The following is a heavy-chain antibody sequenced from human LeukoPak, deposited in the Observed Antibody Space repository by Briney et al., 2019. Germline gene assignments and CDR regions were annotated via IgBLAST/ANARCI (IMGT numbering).Heavy chain of an antibody. CDR3: ARGYYYDSSGYPTTPFDY. V-gene: IGHV1-46*01. Sequence: ASVKVSCKASGYTFTSYYMHWVRQAPGQGLEWMGIINPSGGSTSYAQKFQGRVTMTRDTSTSTVYMELSSLRAEDTAVYYCARGYYYDSSGYPTTPFDYWGQGTLVTVSS. CDR2: INPSGGST. J-gene: IGHJ4*02. CDR1: GYTFTSYY. D-gene: IGHD3-22*01.